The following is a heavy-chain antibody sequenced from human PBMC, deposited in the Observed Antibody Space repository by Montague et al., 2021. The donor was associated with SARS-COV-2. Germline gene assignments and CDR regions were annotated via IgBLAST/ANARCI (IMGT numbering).Heavy chain of an antibody. J-gene: IGHJ4*02. V-gene: IGHV4-59*02. CDR1: GVSVTDYY. CDR2: VLYNKGS. CDR3: VSHRHYAGLNGPPDV. Sequence: SETLSLTCTVSGVSVTDYYWSWIRQPPEKGLEWVGDVLYNKGSNFNPSLKSRVAISVDTYKNQFSLRLTSMTAADTAFDFCVSHRHYAGLNGPPDVWGQGTLVTVSS. D-gene: IGHD3-9*01.